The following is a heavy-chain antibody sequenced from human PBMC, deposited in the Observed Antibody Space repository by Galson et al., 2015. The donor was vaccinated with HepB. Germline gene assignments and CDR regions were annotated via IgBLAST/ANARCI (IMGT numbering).Heavy chain of an antibody. Sequence: SETLSLTCAVYGGSFSDYYWSWIRQPPGKGLEWIGEINHTGSTNNNPSLKSQITISVDTSKNQFSLKLSSVTAADAAVYYCARGPASVIYDYVWGSSRQPLYYLDSWGQGTLLTVSS. CDR3: ARGPASVIYDYVWGSSRQPLYYLDS. CDR1: GGSFSDYY. CDR2: INHTGST. V-gene: IGHV4-34*01. J-gene: IGHJ4*02. D-gene: IGHD3-16*02.